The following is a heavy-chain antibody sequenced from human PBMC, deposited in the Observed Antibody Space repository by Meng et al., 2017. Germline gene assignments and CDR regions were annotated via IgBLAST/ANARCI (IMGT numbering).Heavy chain of an antibody. Sequence: GSLRLSCAVYGGSFSGYYWSWIRQPPGKGLEWIGSIYYSGSTYYNPSLKSRVTISVDTSKNQFSLKLSSVTAADTAVYYCARGDYYGSGSYFPYYGMDVWGQGTTVTVSS. J-gene: IGHJ6*02. D-gene: IGHD3-10*01. CDR3: ARGDYYGSGSYFPYYGMDV. CDR1: GGSFSGYY. CDR2: IYYSGST. V-gene: IGHV4-34*01.